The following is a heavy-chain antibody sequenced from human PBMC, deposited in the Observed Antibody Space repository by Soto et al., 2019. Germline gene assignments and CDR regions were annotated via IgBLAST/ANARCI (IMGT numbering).Heavy chain of an antibody. V-gene: IGHV4-30-4*01. D-gene: IGHD3-22*01. J-gene: IGHJ4*02. Sequence: QVQLQESGPGLVKPSQALSLTCTVSGGSISSGDYYWSWIRQPPGKGLEWIGYIYYSGSTYYNPSLKSRVTISVDTSKNQFSLKLSSVTAADTAVYYCARLVRYYYDSSGYLFDYWGQGTLVTVSS. CDR1: GGSISSGDYY. CDR3: ARLVRYYYDSSGYLFDY. CDR2: IYYSGST.